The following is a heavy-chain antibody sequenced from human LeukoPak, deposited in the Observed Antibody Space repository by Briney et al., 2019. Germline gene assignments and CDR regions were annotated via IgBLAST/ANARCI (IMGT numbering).Heavy chain of an antibody. Sequence: PGGSLRLSCAASGFTFSDHYMDWVRQAPGKGLEWVGRIRKQVNSYTTEYAASVKGRFTISRDDSKNSLYLQMNSLKTEDTAVYYCAKSGSYSSFDYWGQGTLVTVSS. V-gene: IGHV3-72*01. CDR2: IRKQVNSYTT. CDR3: AKSGSYSSFDY. D-gene: IGHD1-26*01. J-gene: IGHJ4*02. CDR1: GFTFSDHY.